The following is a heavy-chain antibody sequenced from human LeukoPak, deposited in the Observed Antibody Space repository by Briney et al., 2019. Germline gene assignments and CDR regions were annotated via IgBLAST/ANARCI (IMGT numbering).Heavy chain of an antibody. J-gene: IGHJ6*02. V-gene: IGHV1-18*01. CDR2: ISAYNGNT. D-gene: IGHD3-9*01. Sequence: ASVKVSCKASGYTFTSYGISGVRQAPGQGLEWMGWISAYNGNTNYAQKLQGRVTMTTDTSTSTAYMELRSLRSDDTAVYYCAGNYDILTGYSPLDVWGQGTTVTVSS. CDR3: AGNYDILTGYSPLDV. CDR1: GYTFTSYG.